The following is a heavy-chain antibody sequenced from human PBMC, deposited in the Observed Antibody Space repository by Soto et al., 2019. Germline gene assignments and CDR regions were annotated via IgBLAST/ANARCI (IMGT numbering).Heavy chain of an antibody. J-gene: IGHJ6*02. D-gene: IGHD4-17*01. Sequence: QVQLVQSGAEVKKPGASVKVSCKASGYTFTGSYMHWVRQAPGQGLEWMGWINPNSGGTNYAQKFKGWVTMTRDTSISTAYMELSRLRSDDTAVYYCARGGLYYGDYEWDGMDVWGQGTTVNGSS. CDR1: GYTFTGSY. CDR2: INPNSGGT. V-gene: IGHV1-2*04. CDR3: ARGGLYYGDYEWDGMDV.